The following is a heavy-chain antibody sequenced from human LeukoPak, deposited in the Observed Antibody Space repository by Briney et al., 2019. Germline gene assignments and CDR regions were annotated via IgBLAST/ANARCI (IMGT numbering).Heavy chain of an antibody. Sequence: PSETLSLTCAVYGGSFSGYYWSWIRQPPGKGLEWIGEINHSGSTNYNPPLKSRVTISVDASKNQFSLKLSSVTAADTAVYYCARGLHFDYWGQGTLVTVSS. CDR2: INHSGST. CDR1: GGSFSGYY. V-gene: IGHV4-34*01. CDR3: ARGLHFDY. J-gene: IGHJ4*02.